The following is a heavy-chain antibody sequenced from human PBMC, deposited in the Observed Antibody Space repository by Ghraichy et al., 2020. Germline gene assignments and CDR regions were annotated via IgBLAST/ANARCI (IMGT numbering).Heavy chain of an antibody. D-gene: IGHD2-2*01. CDR1: GFTFSEHY. CDR2: SRNKANSYNT. CDR3: AKLGYCVTTTCRGFGN. V-gene: IGHV3-72*01. Sequence: LSLTCAASGFTFSEHYMDWVRQAPGKGLEWVGRSRNKANSYNTEYAASVKGRFTISRDDSKNSLYLQMNSLKTEDTAVYYCAKLGYCVTTTCRGFGNWGQVTLLTVSS. J-gene: IGHJ4*02.